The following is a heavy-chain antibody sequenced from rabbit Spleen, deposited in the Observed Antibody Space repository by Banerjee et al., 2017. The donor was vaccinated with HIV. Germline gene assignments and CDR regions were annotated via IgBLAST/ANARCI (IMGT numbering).Heavy chain of an antibody. CDR3: ARDHVSSGGYILNL. CDR2: IYTGKGST. D-gene: IGHD1-1*01. CDR1: GFDFSAYY. J-gene: IGHJ4*01. Sequence: QLTETGGGLVQPGGSLKLSCKASGFDFSAYYMSWVRQAPGKGLEWIGIIYTGKGSTDYANWVNGRFTISSHNAQNTLYLQLNSLTAADTATYFCARDHVSSGGYILNLWGPGTLVTVS. V-gene: IGHV1S7*01.